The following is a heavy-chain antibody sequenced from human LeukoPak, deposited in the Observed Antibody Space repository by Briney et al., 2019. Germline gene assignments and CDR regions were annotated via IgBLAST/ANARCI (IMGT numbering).Heavy chain of an antibody. J-gene: IGHJ4*02. CDR3: ARRPHGTSHFDY. CDR2: VYYSGST. V-gene: IGHV4-59*08. D-gene: IGHD6-6*01. CDR1: GGSIRSYF. Sequence: SETLSLTCTVSGGSIRSYFWSWIRQPPGKGLEWIGYVYYSGSTNYNPSLKSRVTISVDTSKKQFSLKLSSVTAADTAVYYCARRPHGTSHFDYWVQGTLVTVSS.